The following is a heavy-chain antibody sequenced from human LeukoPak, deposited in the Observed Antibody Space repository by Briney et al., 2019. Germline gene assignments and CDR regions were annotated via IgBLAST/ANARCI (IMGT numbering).Heavy chain of an antibody. CDR2: ISGSGGAGT. J-gene: IGHJ4*02. D-gene: IGHD1-7*01. CDR1: GFTFSSYA. V-gene: IGHV3-23*01. CDR3: ASMFNWNYGKDY. Sequence: GGSLRLSCAGSGFTFSSYAMSWVRQAPGKGLEWVSTISGSGGAGTYYADSVKGRFTISRDNAKNSLYLQMNSLRAEDTAVYYCASMFNWNYGKDYWGQGTLVTVSS.